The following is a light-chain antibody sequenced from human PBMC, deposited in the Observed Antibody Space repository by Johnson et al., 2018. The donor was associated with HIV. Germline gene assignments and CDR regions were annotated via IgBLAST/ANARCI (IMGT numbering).Light chain of an antibody. CDR2: ENN. J-gene: IGLJ1*01. CDR1: SSNIGNNY. CDR3: ETWDSSLIAGGV. Sequence: QSVLTQPPSVSAAPGQKVTISCSGSSSNIGNNYVSWYQQLPGTAPKLLIYENNKRPSGIPDRFSGSKSGTSATLDITGLQTGDEADYYCETWDSSLIAGGVFGTGTKVTVL. V-gene: IGLV1-51*02.